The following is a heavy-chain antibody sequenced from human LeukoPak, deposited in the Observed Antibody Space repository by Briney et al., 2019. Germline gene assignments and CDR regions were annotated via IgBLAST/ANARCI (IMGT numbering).Heavy chain of an antibody. J-gene: IGHJ6*02. CDR2: INHSGST. CDR1: GGSFSGYY. CDR3: ARGPVKGRGYYYCGMDV. V-gene: IGHV4-34*01. Sequence: PSETLSLTCAVYGGSFSGYYWSWIRQPPGKGLEWIGEINHSGSTNYNPSLKSRVTISVDTSKNQFSLKLSSVTAADTAVYYCARGPVKGRGYYYCGMDVWGQGTTVTVSS. D-gene: IGHD6-19*01.